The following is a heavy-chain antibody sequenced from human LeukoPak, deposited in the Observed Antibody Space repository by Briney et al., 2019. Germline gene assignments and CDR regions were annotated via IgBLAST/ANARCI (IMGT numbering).Heavy chain of an antibody. CDR3: AREIRDVMNFDF. CDR2: IIPIFGTA. D-gene: IGHD5-24*01. J-gene: IGHJ4*02. CDR1: GGTFSSYA. Sequence: ASLKVSCTASGGTFSSYAISWVRQAPGQGLEWMGGIIPIFGTANYAQKFQGRVTITADESTSTAYMELSSLRSEDTAVFYCAREIRDVMNFDFWGQGTLVTVSS. V-gene: IGHV1-69*13.